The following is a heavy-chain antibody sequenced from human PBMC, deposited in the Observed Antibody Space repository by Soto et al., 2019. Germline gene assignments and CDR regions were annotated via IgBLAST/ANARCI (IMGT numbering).Heavy chain of an antibody. CDR3: ARQHFDWLFQN. CDR2: IYYSGST. Sequence: QLQLQESGPGLVKPSETLSLTCTVSGGSISSSSYYWGWIRQPPGKGLEWIGSIYYSGSTYYNPSLKSRVTISVDTSNNQFSLKLSSVTAADTAVYYCARQHFDWLFQNWGQGTLVTVSS. V-gene: IGHV4-39*01. D-gene: IGHD3-9*01. CDR1: GGSISSSSYY. J-gene: IGHJ4*02.